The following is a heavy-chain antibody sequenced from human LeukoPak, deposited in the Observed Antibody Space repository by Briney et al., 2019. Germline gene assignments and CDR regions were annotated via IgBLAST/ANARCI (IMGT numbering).Heavy chain of an antibody. D-gene: IGHD6-19*01. Sequence: GGSLRLSCAASGFTFDDYAMHWVRQAPGKGLEWVSAISGSGGSTYYADSVKGRFTISRDNSKNTLYLQMNSLRAEDTAVYYCAKDQGIAVAGLFDYWGQGTLVTVSS. CDR3: AKDQGIAVAGLFDY. CDR2: ISGSGGST. J-gene: IGHJ4*02. V-gene: IGHV3-23*01. CDR1: GFTFDDYA.